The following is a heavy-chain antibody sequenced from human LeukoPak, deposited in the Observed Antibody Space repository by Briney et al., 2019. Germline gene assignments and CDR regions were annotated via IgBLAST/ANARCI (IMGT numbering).Heavy chain of an antibody. CDR1: GGTFSSYA. V-gene: IGHV1-69*05. D-gene: IGHD5-18*01. J-gene: IGHJ4*02. CDR2: IIPIFGTA. Sequence: SVKVSCKASGGTFSSYAISWVRQAPGQGLEWVGGIIPIFGTANYAQKFQGRVTITTDESTSTAYMELSSLRSEDTAVYYCAINNESGYSYGDYWGQGTLVTVSS. CDR3: AINNESGYSYGDY.